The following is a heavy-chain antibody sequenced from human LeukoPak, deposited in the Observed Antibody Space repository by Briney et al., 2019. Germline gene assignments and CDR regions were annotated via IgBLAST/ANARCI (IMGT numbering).Heavy chain of an antibody. D-gene: IGHD1-1*01. CDR2: IKEDGSEK. Sequence: GGSLRHSCAASGFTFSTFWMSWVRQAPGKGLEWVANIKEDGSEKYYVDSMKGRFTVSRDNAKNSLYLQMDSLRAEDTAVYYCARGGTFVSDYWGQGTLVTVSS. V-gene: IGHV3-7*01. CDR3: ARGGTFVSDY. J-gene: IGHJ4*02. CDR1: GFTFSTFW.